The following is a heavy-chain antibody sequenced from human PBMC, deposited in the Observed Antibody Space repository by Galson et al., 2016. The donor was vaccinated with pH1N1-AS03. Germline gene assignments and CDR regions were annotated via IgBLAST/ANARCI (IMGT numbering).Heavy chain of an antibody. CDR3: ARQAEGRMLTLRHRYFDF. D-gene: IGHD1-14*01. V-gene: IGHV4-39*01. J-gene: IGHJ2*01. Sequence: LSLTCSVSGGSINISPYNWGWIRQSPGKGLEWLGSVSFSGTTYYNPSLKSRVSTSMDTSENQISLTLRSVTATDTAVYYCARQAEGRMLTLRHRYFDFWGRGIRVTVSS. CDR1: GGSINISPYN. CDR2: VSFSGTT.